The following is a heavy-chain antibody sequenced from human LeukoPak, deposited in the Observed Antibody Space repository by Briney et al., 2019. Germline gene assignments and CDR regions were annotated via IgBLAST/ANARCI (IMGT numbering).Heavy chain of an antibody. Sequence: GGSLRLSCVASGFTFSSYAMSWVRQTPGKGLEWVSDISGSGGSTYHADSVKGRFTISRDNSKNTLYLQMNSLRAEDTAVYYCAKSSYYDSSGYYGVMYYFGYWGQGTLVTVSS. CDR3: AKSSYYDSSGYYGVMYYFGY. V-gene: IGHV3-23*01. J-gene: IGHJ4*02. CDR2: ISGSGGST. CDR1: GFTFSSYA. D-gene: IGHD3-22*01.